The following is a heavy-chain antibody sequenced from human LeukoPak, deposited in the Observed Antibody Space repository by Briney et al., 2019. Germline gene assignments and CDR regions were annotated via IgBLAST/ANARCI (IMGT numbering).Heavy chain of an antibody. Sequence: GRSLRLSCAASGFTFSSHGMHWVRQAPGKGLEWVAVIWYDGSNKYYADSVKGRFTISRDNSKNTLYLQMNSLRAEDTAVYYCARDQAVAGYVDYWGQGTLVTVSS. V-gene: IGHV3-33*01. D-gene: IGHD6-19*01. CDR3: ARDQAVAGYVDY. CDR2: IWYDGSNK. CDR1: GFTFSSHG. J-gene: IGHJ4*02.